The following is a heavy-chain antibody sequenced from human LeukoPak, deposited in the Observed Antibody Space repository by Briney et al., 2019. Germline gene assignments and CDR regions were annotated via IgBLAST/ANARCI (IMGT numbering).Heavy chain of an antibody. D-gene: IGHD5-18*01. Sequence: SETLSLTCAVYGGSFSGYYWSWIRQPPGKGLEWIGEINHSGSTNYNPSLKSRVTISVDTSKNQFSLKLSSVTAADTAVYYCARFKRGYSYGYYYYYMDVWGKGTTVTISS. CDR1: GGSFSGYY. CDR3: ARFKRGYSYGYYYYYMDV. V-gene: IGHV4-34*01. CDR2: INHSGST. J-gene: IGHJ6*03.